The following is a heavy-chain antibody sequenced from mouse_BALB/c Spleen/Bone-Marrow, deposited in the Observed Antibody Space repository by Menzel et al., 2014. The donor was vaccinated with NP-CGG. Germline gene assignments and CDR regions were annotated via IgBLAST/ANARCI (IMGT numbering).Heavy chain of an antibody. CDR1: GFTFSNYW. V-gene: IGHV6-6*02. Sequence: EVQLVESGGGLVQPGGSIKLSCVASGFTFSNYWINWVRQFPEKGLEWVAEIRLKSNNYATHYAESVKGRFTISRDDSKGSVYLQMNDLRAEDTGIYYCTTGFAYWGQGTLVTVSA. CDR3: TTGFAY. CDR2: IRLKSNNYAT. J-gene: IGHJ3*01.